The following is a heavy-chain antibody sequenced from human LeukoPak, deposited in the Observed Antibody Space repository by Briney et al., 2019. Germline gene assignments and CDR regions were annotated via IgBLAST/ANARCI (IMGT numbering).Heavy chain of an antibody. Sequence: GASVKVSCKASGYTFTSYGINWVRQATGQGLEWMGWMNPNSGNTGYAQKFQGRVTITRNTSISTAYMELSSLRSEDTAVYYCARATYYDYVWGSYRSDAFDIWGQGTMVTVSS. CDR2: MNPNSGNT. CDR1: GYTFTSYG. V-gene: IGHV1-8*03. CDR3: ARATYYDYVWGSYRSDAFDI. J-gene: IGHJ3*02. D-gene: IGHD3-16*02.